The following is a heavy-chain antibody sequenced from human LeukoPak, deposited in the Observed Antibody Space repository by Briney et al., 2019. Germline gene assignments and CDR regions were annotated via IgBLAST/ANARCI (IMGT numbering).Heavy chain of an antibody. D-gene: IGHD3-16*02. J-gene: IGHJ5*02. CDR3: ARAYGYIWGNYRQGRWFDP. Sequence: ASVKVSCKASGYTFTSYYMHWVRQAPGQGLEWMGIINPSGGSTSYAQKFQGRVTMTRDTSTSTVYMELSSLRSEDTAVYYCARAYGYIWGNYRQGRWFDPWGQGTLVTVSS. CDR2: INPSGGST. CDR1: GYTFTSYY. V-gene: IGHV1-46*01.